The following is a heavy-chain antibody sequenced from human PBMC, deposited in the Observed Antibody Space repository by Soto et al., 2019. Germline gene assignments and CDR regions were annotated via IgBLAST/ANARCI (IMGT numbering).Heavy chain of an antibody. V-gene: IGHV4-30-4*01. CDR1: GGSISSGDYY. CDR2: IYYSGST. D-gene: IGHD1-26*01. Sequence: SETLSLTCTVSGGSISSGDYYWSWIRQPPGKGLEWIGYIYYSGSTYYNPSLKSRVTISVDTSKNQFSLKLSSVTAADTAVYNCARDGIVGATRRGGVAFDIWGQGTMVTVSS. CDR3: ARDGIVGATRRGGVAFDI. J-gene: IGHJ3*02.